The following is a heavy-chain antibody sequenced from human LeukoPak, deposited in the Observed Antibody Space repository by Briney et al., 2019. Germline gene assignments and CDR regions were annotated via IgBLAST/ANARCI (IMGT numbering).Heavy chain of an antibody. CDR1: GYTFTSYY. J-gene: IGHJ6*02. CDR3: ARDQFSDKYYYYGMDV. V-gene: IGHV1-46*01. CDR2: INPSGGST. D-gene: IGHD3-3*01. Sequence: ASVKVSCNASGYTFTSYYMHWVRQAPGQGLEWMGIINPSGGSTSYAQKFQGRVTMTRDTSTSTVYMELSSLRSEDTAVYYCARDQFSDKYYYYGMDVWGQGTTVTVSS.